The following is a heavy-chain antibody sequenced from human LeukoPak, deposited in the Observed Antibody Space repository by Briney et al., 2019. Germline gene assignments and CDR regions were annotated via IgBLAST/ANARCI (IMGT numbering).Heavy chain of an antibody. CDR1: GGSISSSNW. CDR2: IYHSGST. CDR3: ARDYPDYYDSSGSYWYFDL. V-gene: IGHV4-4*02. D-gene: IGHD3-22*01. J-gene: IGHJ2*01. Sequence: SETLSLTCAVSGGSISSSNWWSWVRQPPGKGLEWIGEIYHSGSTNYNPSLKSRVTISVDKSKNQFSLKLSSVTAADTAVYYCARDYPDYYDSSGSYWYFDLWGRGTLVTVSS.